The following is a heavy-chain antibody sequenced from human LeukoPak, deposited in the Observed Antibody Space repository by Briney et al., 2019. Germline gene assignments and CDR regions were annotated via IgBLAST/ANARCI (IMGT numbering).Heavy chain of an antibody. Sequence: PSQTLSLTCTVSGGSISSGSYYWTWIRQPAGKGLEWIGRMYTSGSTNYNPSLKSRVTISVDTSKNQFSLNLSSVTAADTAVYYCARDDSSSWYPNFDYWGQGTLVTVSS. D-gene: IGHD6-13*01. CDR1: GGSISSGSYY. J-gene: IGHJ4*02. V-gene: IGHV4-61*02. CDR2: MYTSGST. CDR3: ARDDSSSWYPNFDY.